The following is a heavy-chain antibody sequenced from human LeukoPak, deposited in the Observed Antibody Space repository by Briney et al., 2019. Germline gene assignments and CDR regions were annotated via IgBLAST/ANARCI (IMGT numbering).Heavy chain of an antibody. D-gene: IGHD4-17*01. CDR2: IHNSGNT. Sequence: SETLSLTCTVSGGSISSYHWSWIRQPPGKGLEWIGYIHNSGNTNYNPSLQSRVTMSLDLSKNQFSLRLNSVTVAYTAVYYCARDPGTTSRTWKFDPWGQGTLVTVSS. V-gene: IGHV4-59*01. J-gene: IGHJ5*02. CDR3: ARDPGTTSRTWKFDP. CDR1: GGSISSYH.